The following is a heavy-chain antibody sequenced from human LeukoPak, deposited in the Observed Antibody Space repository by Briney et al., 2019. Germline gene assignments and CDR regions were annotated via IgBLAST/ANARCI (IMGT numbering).Heavy chain of an antibody. CDR3: ARQGYAGYFDY. Sequence: VASVKVSCKASVYTFTSYGISWVRQAPGQGLEWVGWISAYNGNTNYAQKLQGRVTMTTDSSTSTAYMELRSLRSGDTAVYYCARQGYAGYFDYWGQGTLVTVSS. CDR2: ISAYNGNT. D-gene: IGHD3-16*01. CDR1: VYTFTSYG. V-gene: IGHV1-18*01. J-gene: IGHJ4*02.